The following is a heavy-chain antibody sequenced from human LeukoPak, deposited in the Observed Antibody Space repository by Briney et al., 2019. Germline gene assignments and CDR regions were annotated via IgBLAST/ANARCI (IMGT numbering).Heavy chain of an antibody. D-gene: IGHD1-1*01. J-gene: IGHJ5*02. CDR1: GGSISSYY. CDR2: IYYSGST. CDR3: ARGGSTGTNLNWVDP. V-gene: IGHV4-59*01. Sequence: SETLSLTCTVSGGSISSYYWSWIRQPPGKGLEWIGYIYYSGSTYYNPSLKSRVTISVDTSKNQFSLKLSSVTAADTAVYYCARGGSTGTNLNWVDPWGQGTLVTVSS.